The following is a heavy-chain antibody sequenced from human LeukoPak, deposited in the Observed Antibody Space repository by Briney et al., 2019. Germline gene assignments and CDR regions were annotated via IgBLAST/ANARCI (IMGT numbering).Heavy chain of an antibody. V-gene: IGHV4-34*01. CDR3: AREGRRGYSSGWHTRYYGMDV. CDR1: GGSFSGYY. J-gene: IGHJ6*02. Sequence: NSSETLSLTCAVYGGSFSGYYWSWIRQPPGKGLEWIGEINHSGSTNYNPSLKSRVTISVDTSKNQFSLKLSSVTAADTAVYYCAREGRRGYSSGWHTRYYGMDVWGQGTTVTVSS. D-gene: IGHD6-19*01. CDR2: INHSGST.